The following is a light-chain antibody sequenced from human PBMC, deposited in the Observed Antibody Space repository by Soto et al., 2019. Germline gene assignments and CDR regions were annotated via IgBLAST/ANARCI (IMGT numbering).Light chain of an antibody. CDR1: QSISSSY. CDR3: HQYVSSPPAWA. CDR2: ATS. J-gene: IGKJ1*01. Sequence: EIVLTQSPGTLSLSPGERATLSCRTSQSISSSYLAWSQQKPGQAPRLLISATSSRATGVPDRFSGSGSGTDFTLTIRSLAPEDSAVYYCHQYVSSPPAWAFGQGTKVEIK. V-gene: IGKV3-20*01.